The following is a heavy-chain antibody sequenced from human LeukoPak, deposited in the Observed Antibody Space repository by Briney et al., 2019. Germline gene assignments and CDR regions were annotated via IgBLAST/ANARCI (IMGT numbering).Heavy chain of an antibody. Sequence: PGGSLRLSCAPSGFTFSRHGMHWVRQAPGKVLEWVAIISNDGSRKYYAHSVEGRFTISRDNSKNTLYLQMDSLRAEDTAVYYCARDRAWNYFDYWGQGTLVTVSS. J-gene: IGHJ4*02. CDR3: ARDRAWNYFDY. D-gene: IGHD3-3*01. CDR1: GFTFSRHG. CDR2: ISNDGSRK. V-gene: IGHV3-30*03.